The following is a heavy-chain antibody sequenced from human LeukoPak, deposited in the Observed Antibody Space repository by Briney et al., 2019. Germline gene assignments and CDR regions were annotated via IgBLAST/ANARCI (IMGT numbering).Heavy chain of an antibody. Sequence: GGSLRLSCTTSGLTFGDNAMSRVRQATGKGLEWVGFIRNKGNGGTTEYAASVKGRFTISRDDSESITYLQMNSLRTEDTAVYYCTTGSYHESSGYRFDYWGQGTLVTVSS. D-gene: IGHD3-22*01. V-gene: IGHV3-49*04. J-gene: IGHJ4*02. CDR3: TTGSYHESSGYRFDY. CDR2: IRNKGNGGTT. CDR1: GLTFGDNA.